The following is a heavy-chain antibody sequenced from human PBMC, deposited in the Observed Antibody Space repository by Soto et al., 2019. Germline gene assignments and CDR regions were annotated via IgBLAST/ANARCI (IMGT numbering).Heavy chain of an antibody. V-gene: IGHV4-34*01. CDR2: ISQSGFT. CDR3: ARGLFSSGWYSYFDP. J-gene: IGHJ5*02. D-gene: IGHD6-19*01. Sequence: WTWIRQSPGKGLEWIGEISQSGFTNYNPSLESRVSMSIDTSKSQFSLQLTSVTAADTAVYYCARGLFSSGWYSYFDPWGKGTPVTVSS.